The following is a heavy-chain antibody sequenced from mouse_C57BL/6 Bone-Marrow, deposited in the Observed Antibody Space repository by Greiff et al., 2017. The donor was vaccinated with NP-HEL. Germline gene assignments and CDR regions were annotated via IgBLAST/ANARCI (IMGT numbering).Heavy chain of an antibody. CDR1: GYTFTSYG. D-gene: IGHD1-1*01. V-gene: IGHV1-81*01. CDR2: IYPRSGNT. CDR3: ARCYITTVVATYYFDY. J-gene: IGHJ2*01. Sequence: VQLVESGAELARPGASVKLSCKASGYTFTSYGISWVKQRTGQGLEWIGEIYPRSGNTYYNEKFKGKATLTADKSSSTAYMELRSLTSEDSAVYFCARCYITTVVATYYFDYWGQGTTLTVSS.